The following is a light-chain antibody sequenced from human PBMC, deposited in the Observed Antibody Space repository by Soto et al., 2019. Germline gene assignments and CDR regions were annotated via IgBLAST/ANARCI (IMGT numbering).Light chain of an antibody. J-gene: IGKJ5*01. CDR2: DAS. CDR3: QQSNDLVS. V-gene: IGKV1-33*01. CDR1: QDINNY. Sequence: DIQMTQSPSSLSASVGDRVTITFQASQDINNYVNWYQQKPGKAPKLLIFDASTLKTGVPSRFSGSGSGTDFGFTISSLQPEDIATYYCQQSNDLVSFGQGTRLEI.